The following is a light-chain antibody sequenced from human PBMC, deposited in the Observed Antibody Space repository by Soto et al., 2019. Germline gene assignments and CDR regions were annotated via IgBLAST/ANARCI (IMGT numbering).Light chain of an antibody. CDR3: QQYGNCPPST. Sequence: EIVLTQSPGTLSLSPGARATLSCRASQSVSSSYLAWYQQKPGQAPRLLIYGASSRATGIPDRFSGSGSGTDFTSTISTLDPEDFAMYYYQQYGNCPPSTVGLGTRLEI. CDR2: GAS. J-gene: IGKJ5*01. V-gene: IGKV3-20*01. CDR1: QSVSSSY.